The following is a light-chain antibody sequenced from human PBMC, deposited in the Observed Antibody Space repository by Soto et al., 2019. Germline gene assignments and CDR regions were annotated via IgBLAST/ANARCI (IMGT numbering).Light chain of an antibody. CDR2: GAS. Sequence: EIVLTQSPATLSSFPGDRVTLSCRASQSVSNNYLAWYQQKPGQAPRNLIYGASNRATGIPDRFSGSGSGTDFTLTISRLEPEDFAVYYCQQYGSSPRTFGQGTKVDIK. CDR3: QQYGSSPRT. J-gene: IGKJ2*01. CDR1: QSVSNNY. V-gene: IGKV3-20*01.